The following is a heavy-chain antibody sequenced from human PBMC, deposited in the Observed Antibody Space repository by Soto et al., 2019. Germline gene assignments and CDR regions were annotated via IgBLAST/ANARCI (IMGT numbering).Heavy chain of an antibody. CDR2: ISVRTGNT. Sequence: QVQLVQSGAEVKKPGASVKVSCKASGYSFSYYGISWVRQAPGQGLEWMGWISVRTGNTNYAQKLQGRLTMTTDTSTSTAYMDLRRLRSDDTALYFWARGGDIAAYDWDDSWGQGTLVTVSS. CDR1: GYSFSYYG. CDR3: ARGGDIAAYDWDDS. J-gene: IGHJ4*02. V-gene: IGHV1-18*01. D-gene: IGHD3-16*01.